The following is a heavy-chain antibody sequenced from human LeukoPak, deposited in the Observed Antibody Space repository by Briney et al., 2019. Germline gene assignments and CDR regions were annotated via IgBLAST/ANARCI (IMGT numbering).Heavy chain of an antibody. V-gene: IGHV4-61*02. CDR3: ASSTGSAWFGELKDPYYYMDV. CDR1: GGSISSGSYY. D-gene: IGHD3-10*01. CDR2: IYTSGST. Sequence: PSETLSLTCTVSGGSISSGSYYWSWIRQPAGKGLEWIGRIYTSGSTNYNPSLKSRVTISVDTSKNQFSLKLSSVTAADTAVYYCASSTGSAWFGELKDPYYYMDVWGKGTTVTISS. J-gene: IGHJ6*03.